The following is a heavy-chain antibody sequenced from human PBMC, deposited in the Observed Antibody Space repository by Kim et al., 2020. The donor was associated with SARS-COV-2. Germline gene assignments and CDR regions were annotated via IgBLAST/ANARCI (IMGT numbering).Heavy chain of an antibody. CDR3: ARAPGSGWPNFDY. J-gene: IGHJ4*02. CDR2: ISSSSSYI. Sequence: GGSLRLSCAASGFTFSSYSMNWVRQAPGKGLEWVSSISSSSSYIYYADSVKGRFTISRDNAKNSLYLQMNSLRAEDTAVYYCARAPGSGWPNFDYWGQGTLGTGSS. CDR1: GFTFSSYS. V-gene: IGHV3-21*01. D-gene: IGHD6-19*01.